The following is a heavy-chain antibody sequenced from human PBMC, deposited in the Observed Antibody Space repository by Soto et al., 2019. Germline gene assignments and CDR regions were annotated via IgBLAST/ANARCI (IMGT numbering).Heavy chain of an antibody. CDR1: GFTFSSYS. CDR2: ISSSSSTI. D-gene: IGHD3-16*01. J-gene: IGHJ4*02. CDR3: ARDRTFRGRRYYFDY. Sequence: GGSLRLSCAASGFTFSSYSMNWVRQAPGKGLEWVSYISSSSSTIYYADSVKGRFTISRDNAKNSLYLQMNSLRAEDTAVYYCARDRTFRGRRYYFDYWGQGTLVTVSS. V-gene: IGHV3-48*01.